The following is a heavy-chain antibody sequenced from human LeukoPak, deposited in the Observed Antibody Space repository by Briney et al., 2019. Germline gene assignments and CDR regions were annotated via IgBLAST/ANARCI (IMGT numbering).Heavy chain of an antibody. CDR2: ISYDGSNK. D-gene: IGHD3/OR15-3a*01. CDR1: GFTFSSYA. CDR3: ARATVIFEPTADY. J-gene: IGHJ4*02. V-gene: IGHV3-30-3*01. Sequence: PGGSLRLSCAASGFTFSSYAMHWVRQAPGKGLEWVAVISYDGSNKYYADSVKGRFTISRDNSKNTLYLQMNSLRAEDTAVYYCARATVIFEPTADYWGQGTLVTVSS.